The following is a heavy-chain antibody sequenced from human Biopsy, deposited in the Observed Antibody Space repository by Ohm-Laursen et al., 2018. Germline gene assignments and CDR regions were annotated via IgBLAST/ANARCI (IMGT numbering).Heavy chain of an antibody. D-gene: IGHD3-16*01. Sequence: SDTLSLTCAVSRDSISNYYWTWIRQSPGKGLEWIRYIYYTGSTNYNPSVKSRVTISVDTSKNQFSLKLNSATAADTAVYFCARDSRGGHLNTTLITGKNLDSWGQGILVTVSS. J-gene: IGHJ4*02. CDR3: ARDSRGGHLNTTLITGKNLDS. CDR1: RDSISNYY. V-gene: IGHV4-59*01. CDR2: IYYTGST.